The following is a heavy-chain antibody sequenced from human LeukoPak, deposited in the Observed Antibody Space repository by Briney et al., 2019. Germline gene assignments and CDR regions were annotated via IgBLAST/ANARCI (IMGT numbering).Heavy chain of an antibody. CDR2: FDPEDGET. CDR1: GYTLNELS. Sequence: ASVKVSCKVSGYTLNELSMHWVRQAPGKGLEWMGGFDPEDGETIYAQKFQGRVTMTEDTSTDTAYMKLSSLRSEDTAVYYCATAPRIAARPFLDYWGQGTLVTVSS. V-gene: IGHV1-24*01. J-gene: IGHJ4*02. D-gene: IGHD6-6*01. CDR3: ATAPRIAARPFLDY.